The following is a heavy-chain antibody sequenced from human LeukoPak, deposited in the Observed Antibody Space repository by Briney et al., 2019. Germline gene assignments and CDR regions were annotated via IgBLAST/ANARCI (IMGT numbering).Heavy chain of an antibody. CDR2: ISSGGQAI. V-gene: IGHV3-48*03. Sequence: GGSLRLSCAASGFTFNTYEMNWVRQAPGKELEWVSYISSGGQAIHYADSVRGRFIISRDNAKISLYLQMNSLRAEDTAIYYCTREGGGTDFHDAFDIWGQGTMVTVSS. CDR3: TREGGGTDFHDAFDI. CDR1: GFTFNTYE. D-gene: IGHD1-26*01. J-gene: IGHJ3*02.